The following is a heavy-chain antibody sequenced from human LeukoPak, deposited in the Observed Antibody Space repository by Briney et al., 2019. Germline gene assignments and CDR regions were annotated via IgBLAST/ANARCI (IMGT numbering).Heavy chain of an antibody. CDR3: ARRKSVDPDSYYYGMDV. J-gene: IGHJ6*02. D-gene: IGHD1-14*01. V-gene: IGHV4-39*01. Sequence: SETLSLTCTVSGGSISSSSYYWGWIRQPPGKGLEWFGSIYYSGSTYYNPSLKSRVTISVDTSKNQFSLKLSSVTAADTAVYYCARRKSVDPDSYYYGMDVWGQGTTVTVSS. CDR1: GGSISSSSYY. CDR2: IYYSGST.